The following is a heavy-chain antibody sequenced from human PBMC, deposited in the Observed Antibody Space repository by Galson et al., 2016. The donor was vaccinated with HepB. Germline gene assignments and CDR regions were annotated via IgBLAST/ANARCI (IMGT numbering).Heavy chain of an antibody. J-gene: IGHJ4*02. CDR1: GFTFNNYA. CDR3: AGASHGGWFDY. Sequence: SLRLSCAASGFTFNNYAMHWVRQAPGKGLEWVAVISYDGSNKYYADSVKGQFTISRDNSKNTLYLQMNSLSDEDTAVYYCAGASHGGWFDYWGQGTLVTVSS. CDR2: ISYDGSNK. V-gene: IGHV3-30-3*01. D-gene: IGHD6-19*01.